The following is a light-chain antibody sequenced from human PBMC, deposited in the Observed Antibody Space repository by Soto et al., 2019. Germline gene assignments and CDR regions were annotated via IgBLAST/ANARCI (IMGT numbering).Light chain of an antibody. CDR1: NLGSRS. Sequence: SYELTQPPSVSVAPGQTARITCGGNNLGSRSVHWYQQKRGQAPVLVVYDDSDRPSGIPERFSRSNSGNTATLTISRVEAGDEADYYCQVWDSSSDLYVFGTGTKVTGL. V-gene: IGLV3-21*02. CDR3: QVWDSSSDLYV. J-gene: IGLJ1*01. CDR2: DDS.